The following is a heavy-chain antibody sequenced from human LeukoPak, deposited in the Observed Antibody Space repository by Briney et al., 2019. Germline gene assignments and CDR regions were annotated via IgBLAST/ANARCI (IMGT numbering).Heavy chain of an antibody. CDR3: ARDNILSDEAFDI. CDR1: GYTFTGYY. Sequence: ASVKVSCKASGYTFTGYYMHWVRQAPGQGLEWMGWVNPNSGGTNYAQKFQGRVTMTRDTSISTAYMELSRLRSDDTAVYYCARDNILSDEAFDIWGQGTMVTVSS. D-gene: IGHD5/OR15-5a*01. J-gene: IGHJ3*02. V-gene: IGHV1-2*02. CDR2: VNPNSGGT.